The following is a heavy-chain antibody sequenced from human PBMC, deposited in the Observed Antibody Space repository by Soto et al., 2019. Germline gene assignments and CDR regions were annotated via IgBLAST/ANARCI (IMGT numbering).Heavy chain of an antibody. CDR1: GGSISSSSYY. D-gene: IGHD6-13*01. V-gene: IGHV4-39*01. J-gene: IGHJ5*02. Sequence: QLQLQESGPGLVKPSETLSLTCTVSGGSISSSSYYWGWIRQPPGKGLEWIGSIYYSGSTYYNPSLKSRVTISVDTSKNQFSLKLSSVTAADTAVYYCARGLAAAGRNNWFDPWGQGTLVTVSS. CDR2: IYYSGST. CDR3: ARGLAAAGRNNWFDP.